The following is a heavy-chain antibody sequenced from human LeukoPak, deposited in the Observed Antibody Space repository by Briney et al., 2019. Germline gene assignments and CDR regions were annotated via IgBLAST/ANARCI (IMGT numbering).Heavy chain of an antibody. D-gene: IGHD3-9*01. CDR3: AKGGPLTGSLIDY. Sequence: GGSLRLSCAASGFTFSSYGMHWVRQAPGKGLEWVAVISYDGSNKYYADSVKSRFTISRDNSKNTLYLQMNSLRAEDTAVYYCAKGGPLTGSLIDYWGQGTLVTVSS. CDR1: GFTFSSYG. J-gene: IGHJ4*02. V-gene: IGHV3-30*18. CDR2: ISYDGSNK.